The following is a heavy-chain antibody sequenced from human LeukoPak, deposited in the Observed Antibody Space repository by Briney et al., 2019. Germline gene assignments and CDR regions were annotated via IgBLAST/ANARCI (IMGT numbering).Heavy chain of an antibody. CDR2: ISGSGGST. J-gene: IGHJ4*02. CDR3: ARVHDYVWGSYRYYFDY. D-gene: IGHD3-16*02. V-gene: IGHV3-23*01. Sequence: GGSLRLSCAASGFTFSSYAMSWVRQAPGKGLDWVSGISGSGGSTSYADSVKGRFTISRDNSKNTVYLQMNSLRAEDTAVYYCARVHDYVWGSYRYYFDYWGQGTLVTVSS. CDR1: GFTFSSYA.